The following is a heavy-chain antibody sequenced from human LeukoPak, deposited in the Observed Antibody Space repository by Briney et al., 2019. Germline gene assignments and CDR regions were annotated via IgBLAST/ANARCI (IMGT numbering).Heavy chain of an antibody. CDR3: SCSNTNY. Sequence: PGGSLRLSCAASGFTFSSYWMTWVRQAPGKGLEWVANINQDGIEKYYVDSVKGRFTLSRDNAKNSLYLQMNSLRADDTAVYYCSCSNTNYWGQGTLVIVSS. J-gene: IGHJ4*02. D-gene: IGHD2-2*01. V-gene: IGHV3-7*01. CDR1: GFTFSSYW. CDR2: INQDGIEK.